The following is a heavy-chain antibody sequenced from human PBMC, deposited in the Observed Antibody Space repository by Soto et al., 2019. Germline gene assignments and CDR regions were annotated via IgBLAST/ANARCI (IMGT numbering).Heavy chain of an antibody. CDR2: ISSSSSYT. CDR1: GFTSRDSD. J-gene: IGHJ4*02. D-gene: IGHD3-22*01. CDR3: ARDNDYYDSSGYYS. V-gene: IGHV3-11*06. Sequence: LGGSVRLACAASGFTSRDSDMSWLRQAPGKGLEWVSYISSSSSYTNYADSVKGRFTISRDNAKNSLYLQMNSLRAEDTAVYYCARDNDYYDSSGYYSWGQGP.